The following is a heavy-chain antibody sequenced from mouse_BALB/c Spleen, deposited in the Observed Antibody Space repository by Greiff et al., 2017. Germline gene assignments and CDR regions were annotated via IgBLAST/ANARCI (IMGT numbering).Heavy chain of an antibody. CDR2: INPYNGDT. V-gene: IGHV1-20*02. Sequence: VQLQQSGPELVKPGASVKISCKASGYSFTGYFMNWVMQSHGKSLEWIGRINPYNGDTFYNQKFKGKATLTVDKSSSTAHMELRSLASEDSAVYYCARGSTVVAPYYAMDYWGQGTSVTVSS. CDR3: ARGSTVVAPYYAMDY. J-gene: IGHJ4*01. D-gene: IGHD1-1*01. CDR1: GYSFTGYF.